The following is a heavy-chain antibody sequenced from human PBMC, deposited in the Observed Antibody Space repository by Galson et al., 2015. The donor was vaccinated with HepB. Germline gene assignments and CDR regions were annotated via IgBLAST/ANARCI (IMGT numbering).Heavy chain of an antibody. D-gene: IGHD6-19*01. CDR1: GFTFSSYE. CDR3: ARDHIRYSRGWYSLMDYYYGMDV. Sequence: SLRLSCAASGFTFSSYEMNWVRQAPGKGLEWVSYISSSGSTIYYADSVKGRFTISRDNAKNSLYLQMNSLRAEDTAVYYCARDHIRYSRGWYSLMDYYYGMDVWGQGTTVTVSS. CDR2: ISSSGSTI. V-gene: IGHV3-48*03. J-gene: IGHJ6*02.